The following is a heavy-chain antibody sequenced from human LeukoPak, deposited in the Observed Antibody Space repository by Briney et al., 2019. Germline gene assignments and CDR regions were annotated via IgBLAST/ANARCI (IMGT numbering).Heavy chain of an antibody. V-gene: IGHV5-51*01. J-gene: IGHJ4*02. D-gene: IGHD3-22*01. Sequence: GESLKISCTGSGYSFTSYWIGWVRQMPGKGLEWRGIIYPGDSDTRYSPSFQGQVTISADKSISTAYLQWSSLKASDTAMYYCASRYDSDSSGYVLWGQRTLVTVSS. CDR2: IYPGDSDT. CDR1: GYSFTSYW. CDR3: ASRYDSDSSGYVL.